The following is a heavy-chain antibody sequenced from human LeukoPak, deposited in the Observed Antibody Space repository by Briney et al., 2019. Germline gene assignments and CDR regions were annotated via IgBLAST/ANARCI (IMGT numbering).Heavy chain of an antibody. CDR1: GGSINSGHYF. D-gene: IGHD2-15*01. V-gene: IGHV4-30-4*01. CDR2: IFYSGST. J-gene: IGHJ6*02. CDR3: ARVCLCRSGTCPPYYSSGMDV. Sequence: SQTLSLTCTVSGGSINSGHYFWTWIRQPPGKGLEWIGYIFYSGSTDYNPSLKSRLTISVDTSNNQFSLKLSSVTAADTAVYYCARVCLCRSGTCPPYYSSGMDVWGRGTAVTVSS.